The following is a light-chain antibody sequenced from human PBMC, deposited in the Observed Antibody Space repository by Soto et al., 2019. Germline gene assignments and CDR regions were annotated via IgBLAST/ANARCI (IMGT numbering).Light chain of an antibody. V-gene: IGLV1-44*01. CDR2: SNN. CDR3: AAWDDSLNGVV. CDR1: FSNIGSNT. Sequence: QSGLTQSPSASGTPGQRVTISCSGSFSNIGSNTVNWYEQLPGTAPKLLIYSNNQRPSGVPDRISGTKSGTSASLAIRGLQSDDEADYYCAAWDDSLNGVVFGGGTKVTVL. J-gene: IGLJ2*01.